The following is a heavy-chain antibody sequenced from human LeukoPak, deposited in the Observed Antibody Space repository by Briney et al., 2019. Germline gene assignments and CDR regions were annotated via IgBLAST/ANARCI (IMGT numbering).Heavy chain of an antibody. J-gene: IGHJ6*02. D-gene: IGHD6-13*01. CDR1: GFSFSTYD. V-gene: IGHV3-13*01. Sequence: GGSLRLSCVASGFSFSTYDMYWVRQAAGRGPEWVSAVGTNEDTYYLASVKGRFTVSRENGKNSSYLLMNSLRVEDTAVYYCARVWRGIASPYHGMNVWGQGTAVTVSS. CDR2: VGTNEDT. CDR3: ARVWRGIASPYHGMNV.